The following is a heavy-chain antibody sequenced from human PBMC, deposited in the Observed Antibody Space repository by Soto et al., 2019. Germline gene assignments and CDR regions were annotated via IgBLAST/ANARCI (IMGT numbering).Heavy chain of an antibody. CDR1: GFTFSTYG. J-gene: IGHJ3*01. CDR3: AKDGPARSQYYDRSVHGWGDGFDF. Sequence: PGGSLRLSCAASGFTFSTYGMHWVRQAPGKGLKGGAVISNDGNNKYYADSVKVRFTISRDNSKSTLYLQMNSLRAEDTAVYYCAKDGPARSQYYDRSVHGWGDGFDFWGQGTMVTVSS. D-gene: IGHD3-22*01. V-gene: IGHV3-30*18. CDR2: ISNDGNNK.